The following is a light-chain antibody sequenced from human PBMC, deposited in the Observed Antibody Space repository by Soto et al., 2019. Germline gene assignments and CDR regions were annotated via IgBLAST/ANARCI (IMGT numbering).Light chain of an antibody. CDR3: QQYGSSPPYT. CDR2: GSS. V-gene: IGKV3-20*01. J-gene: IGKJ2*01. Sequence: EFVLTQSPGTLSLSPGERATLSCRASQSVSNNYFAWYQQKPGQAPRLLIFGSSDRATGIPDRFSGSGSGTDFTLTISRLGPEDFAVYTYQQYGSSPPYTFGQRTKLEIK. CDR1: QSVSNNY.